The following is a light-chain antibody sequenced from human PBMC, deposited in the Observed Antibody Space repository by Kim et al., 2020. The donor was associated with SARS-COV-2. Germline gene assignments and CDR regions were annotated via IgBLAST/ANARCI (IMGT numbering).Light chain of an antibody. V-gene: IGLV1-51*02. CDR3: GTWDSRLSGGV. Sequence: QKVSISCSGGSSNIGRNYVSWYQLLPGTAPKLLIYEDSNRYSWIPDRFSGSKSGTTATLAITGVQAGDEAEYFCGTWDSRLSGGVFGTGTKVTVL. CDR1: SSNIGRNY. J-gene: IGLJ1*01. CDR2: EDS.